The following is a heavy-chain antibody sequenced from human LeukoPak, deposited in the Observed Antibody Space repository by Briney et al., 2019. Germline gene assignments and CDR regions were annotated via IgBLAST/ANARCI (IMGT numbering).Heavy chain of an antibody. CDR1: GFTFSSYA. CDR2: ISGSGGST. D-gene: IGHD2-15*01. J-gene: IGHJ4*02. V-gene: IGHV3-23*01. Sequence: GGSLRLSCAASGFTFSSYAMSWVRQAPGKGLEWVSAISGSGGSTYYADSVKGRFTISRDNSKNTLSLQINSLRAEDTAVYYSAKEYCGGSCYEDYFDSWGRGTLVTVSS. CDR3: AKEYCGGSCYEDYFDS.